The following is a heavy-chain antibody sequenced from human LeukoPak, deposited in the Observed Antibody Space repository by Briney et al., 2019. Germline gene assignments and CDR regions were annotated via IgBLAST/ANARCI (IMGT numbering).Heavy chain of an antibody. CDR1: GGSFSGYY. Sequence: SETLSLTCAVYGGSFSGYYWSWIRQPPGKGLEWIGEINHSGSTNYNPSLKSRVTISLHTSKNQFSLKLSSVTAADTAVYYCARDRSVGVLPAPPFDFWGQGTLATVSS. D-gene: IGHD6-6*01. V-gene: IGHV4-34*01. CDR2: INHSGST. CDR3: ARDRSVGVLPAPPFDF. J-gene: IGHJ4*02.